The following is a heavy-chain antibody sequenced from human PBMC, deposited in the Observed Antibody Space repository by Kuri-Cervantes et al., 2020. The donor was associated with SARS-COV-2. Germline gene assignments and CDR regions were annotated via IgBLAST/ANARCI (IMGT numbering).Heavy chain of an antibody. D-gene: IGHD5-18*01. CDR3: AREDGIQPLDY. V-gene: IGHV3-30*01. CDR1: GFTFSSYA. J-gene: IGHJ4*02. Sequence: GESLKISCAASGFTFSSYAMHWVRQAPGKGLEWVAVISYDGSNKYYADSVKGRFTISRDNSKNTLYLQMNSLRAEDTAVYYCAREDGIQPLDYWGQGTLVTVSS. CDR2: ISYDGSNK.